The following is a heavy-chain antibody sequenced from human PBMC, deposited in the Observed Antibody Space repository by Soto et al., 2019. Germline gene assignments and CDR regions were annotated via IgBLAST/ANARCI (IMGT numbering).Heavy chain of an antibody. V-gene: IGHV1-18*01. CDR3: ARDRRRGIVGATSHDY. CDR2: ISAYNGNT. Sequence: ASVKVSCKASGYTFTSYGISWVRQAPGQGLEWMGWISAYNGNTNYAQKIQGRVTMTTDTSTSTAYMELRSLRSDDTAVYYCARDRRRGIVGATSHDYWGQGTLVTVSS. D-gene: IGHD1-26*01. CDR1: GYTFTSYG. J-gene: IGHJ4*02.